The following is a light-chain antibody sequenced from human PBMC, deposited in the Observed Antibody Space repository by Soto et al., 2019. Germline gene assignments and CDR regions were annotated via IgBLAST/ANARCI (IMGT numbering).Light chain of an antibody. CDR1: QNVSSSY. Sequence: IVLTLSPGTLSLSPAERATLSCRVSQNVSSSYLAWYQQKPGQAPRLLIYDASNRATGIPARFSGSGSGTDFTLTISSLEPEDFAVYYCQQRSNWPLTFGGGTKVDIK. CDR2: DAS. J-gene: IGKJ4*01. V-gene: IGKV3-11*01. CDR3: QQRSNWPLT.